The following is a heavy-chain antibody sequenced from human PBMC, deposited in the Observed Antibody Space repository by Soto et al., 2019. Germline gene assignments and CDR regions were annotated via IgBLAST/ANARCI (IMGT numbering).Heavy chain of an antibody. CDR2: LSGSGTST. V-gene: IGHV3-23*01. J-gene: IGHJ4*02. CDR3: AKATTNGGWFNPFDS. Sequence: EVQLLESGGGLGQPGGSLRLSCAASGFSFVNYAMNWVRQAPGKGLEWVSGLSGSGTSTYYADSVKGRFTISRDNSRDTLFLQMNSLTADDTAVYYSAKATTNGGWFNPFDSWGQGALVTVSS. D-gene: IGHD6-19*01. CDR1: GFSFVNYA.